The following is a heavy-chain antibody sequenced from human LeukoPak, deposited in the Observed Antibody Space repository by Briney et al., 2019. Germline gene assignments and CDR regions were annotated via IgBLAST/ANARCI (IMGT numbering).Heavy chain of an antibody. Sequence: NPGGSLRLSCAASGFTFSSYSMNWVRQAPGKGLEWVSSISSSSSYIYYADSVKGRFTISRDNSKNTLYLQMNSLRAEDTAVYYCAGRYYDFWSGFDYWGQGTLVTVSS. CDR3: AGRYYDFWSGFDY. V-gene: IGHV3-21*04. CDR1: GFTFSSYS. D-gene: IGHD3-3*01. J-gene: IGHJ4*02. CDR2: ISSSSSYI.